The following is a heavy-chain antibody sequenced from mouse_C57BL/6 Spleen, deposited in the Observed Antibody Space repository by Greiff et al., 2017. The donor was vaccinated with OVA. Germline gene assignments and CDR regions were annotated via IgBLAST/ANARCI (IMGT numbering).Heavy chain of an antibody. Sequence: EVQLVESGGGLVKPGGSLKLSCAASGFTFSDYGMHWGRQAPEKGLEWVAYISSGSSTIYYADTVKGRFTISRDNAKNTLFLQMTSLRSEEPAMYYCARGHYGTFDYWGQGTTLTVSS. D-gene: IGHD1-1*01. CDR2: ISSGSSTI. J-gene: IGHJ2*01. V-gene: IGHV5-17*01. CDR3: ARGHYGTFDY. CDR1: GFTFSDYG.